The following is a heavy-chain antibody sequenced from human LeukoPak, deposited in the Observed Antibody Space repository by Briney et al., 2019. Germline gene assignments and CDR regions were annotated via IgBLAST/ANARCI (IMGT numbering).Heavy chain of an antibody. CDR2: IKSKTDGVTT. J-gene: IGHJ6*02. CDR3: TTEQQPDYYYYYGMDV. CDR1: GFTFSNAW. Sequence: GGSLRLSCAASGFTFSNAWMSWVRQAPGKGLEWVGRIKSKTDGVTTDYAATVKGRFTISRDDSKNTLYLQMNSLKTEDTAVYYCTTEQQPDYYYYYGMDVWGQGTTVTVSS. D-gene: IGHD6-13*01. V-gene: IGHV3-15*01.